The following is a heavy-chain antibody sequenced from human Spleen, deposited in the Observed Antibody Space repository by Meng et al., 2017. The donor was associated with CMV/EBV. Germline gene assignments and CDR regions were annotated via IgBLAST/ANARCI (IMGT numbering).Heavy chain of an antibody. Sequence: GGSLRLSCAASGFTFSTYWMHWVRQAPGKGLEWVSEISGSGGNTYYADSVKGRFTISRDNSRDTLYLQMDSLRTEDTAVYYCTKSPPRRPYYYFGVDVWGRGTTVTVSS. V-gene: IGHV3-23*01. D-gene: IGHD3/OR15-3a*01. J-gene: IGHJ6*02. CDR3: TKSPPRRPYYYFGVDV. CDR2: ISGSGGNT. CDR1: GFTFSTYW.